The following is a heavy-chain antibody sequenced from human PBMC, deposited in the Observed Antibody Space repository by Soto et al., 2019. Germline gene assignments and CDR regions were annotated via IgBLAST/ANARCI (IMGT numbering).Heavy chain of an antibody. D-gene: IGHD2-2*01. CDR1: GYAFSSHG. CDR3: ARGHGLPAAINVLPYYCHMDV. CDR2: ISTYNGNT. V-gene: IGHV1-18*01. J-gene: IGHJ6*02. Sequence: QVQLVQSGAEVKKPGASVKVSCKASGYAFSSHGITWMRQAPGQGLEWMGWISTYNGNTNYAQKFQGRATMTTDTATTTGYMDLRSLTSDDTAVYYCARGHGLPAAINVLPYYCHMDVWGQGTAVTVSS.